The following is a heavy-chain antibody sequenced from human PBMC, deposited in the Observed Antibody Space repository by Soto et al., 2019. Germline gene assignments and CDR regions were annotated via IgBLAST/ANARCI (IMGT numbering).Heavy chain of an antibody. CDR2: IKQDGSEK. V-gene: IGHV3-7*01. CDR1: GFTFSSYW. J-gene: IGHJ3*02. D-gene: IGHD6-13*01. CDR3: ARRKGRNSSWYAFDI. Sequence: GGSLRLSCAASGFTFSSYWMSWVRQAPGKGLEWVANIKQDGSEKYYVDSVKGRFTISRDNAKNSLYLQMNSLRAEDTAVYYCARRKGRNSSWYAFDIWGQGTMVTVSS.